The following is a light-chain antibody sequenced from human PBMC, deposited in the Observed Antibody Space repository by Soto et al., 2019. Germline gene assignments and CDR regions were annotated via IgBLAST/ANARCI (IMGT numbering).Light chain of an antibody. Sequence: EVVLTQSPGTLSLSPGERATLFCRASQSVSGSHLAWYQQKPGQAPRLLIYGASTRATAVPARFTASGSGTEFTLTISSLQPEDFAVYYCQQYNTWPRTFGQGTKVDIK. CDR1: QSVSGSH. V-gene: IGKV3-15*01. CDR2: GAS. J-gene: IGKJ1*01. CDR3: QQYNTWPRT.